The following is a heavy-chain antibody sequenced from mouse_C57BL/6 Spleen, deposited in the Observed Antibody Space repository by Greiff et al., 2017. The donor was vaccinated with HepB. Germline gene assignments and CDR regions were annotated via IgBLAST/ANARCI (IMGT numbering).Heavy chain of an antibody. V-gene: IGHV1-74*01. J-gene: IGHJ1*03. CDR2: IHPSDSDT. D-gene: IGHD1-1*01. CDR3: AIEKITTVVAKLYWYFDV. CDR1: GYTFTSYW. Sequence: QVQLQQPGAELVKPGASVKVSCKASGYTFTSYWMHWVKQRPGQGLEWIGRIHPSDSDTNYNQKFKGKATLTVDKSSSTAYMQLSSLTSEDSAVYYCAIEKITTVVAKLYWYFDVWGTGTTVTVSS.